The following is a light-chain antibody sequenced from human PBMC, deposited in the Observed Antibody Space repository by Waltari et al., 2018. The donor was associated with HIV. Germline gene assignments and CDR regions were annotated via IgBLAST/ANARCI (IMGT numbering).Light chain of an antibody. CDR2: EVT. J-gene: IGLJ3*02. CDR1: SSDVGSYNR. V-gene: IGLV2-18*02. CDR3: SSYSSSSTWV. Sequence: QSALTQPPSVSGSPGQSVTIPCTGTSSDVGSYNRVPWYQQPPGTAPKLMIYEVTNRPSGVPDRFSGSKSGNTASLTISGLQAEDEAHYYCSSYSSSSTWVFGGGTKLTVL.